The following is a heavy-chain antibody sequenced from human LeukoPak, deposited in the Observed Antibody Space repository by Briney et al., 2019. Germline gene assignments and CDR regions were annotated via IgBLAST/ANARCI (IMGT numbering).Heavy chain of an antibody. V-gene: IGHV4-4*07. CDR2: IYTSGST. D-gene: IGHD3-22*01. CDR1: GGSISSYC. CDR3: ASTYYYDSSGYYYVNYFDY. J-gene: IGHJ4*02. Sequence: SETLSLTCTVSGGSISSYCWSWIRQPAGKGLEWIGRIYTSGSTNYNPSLKSRVTMSVDTSKNQFSLKLSSVTAADTAVYYCASTYYYDSSGYYYVNYFDYWGQGTLVTVSS.